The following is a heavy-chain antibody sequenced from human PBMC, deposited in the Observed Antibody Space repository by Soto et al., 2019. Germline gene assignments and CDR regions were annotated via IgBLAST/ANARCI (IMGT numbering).Heavy chain of an antibody. D-gene: IGHD3-3*01. Sequence: ASVKVSCKASGYTFTSYGISWVRQTPGQGLEWMGWISAYNGNTNYAQKLQGRVTMTTDTSTSTAYMELRSLRSDDTAVYYCARDFDVLEWLLFDYWGQGTLVTVS. CDR2: ISAYNGNT. V-gene: IGHV1-18*01. J-gene: IGHJ4*02. CDR3: ARDFDVLEWLLFDY. CDR1: GYTFTSYG.